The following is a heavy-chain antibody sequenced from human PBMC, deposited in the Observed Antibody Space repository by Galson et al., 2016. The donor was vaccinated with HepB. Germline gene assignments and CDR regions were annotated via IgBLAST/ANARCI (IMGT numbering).Heavy chain of an antibody. CDR3: AKRHEYCPAVGCSVDY. J-gene: IGHJ4*02. D-gene: IGHD2/OR15-2a*01. CDR1: GFTFSKYG. Sequence: SLRLSCAASGFTFSKYGMHWVRQAPGKGLEWVAADSMDGRRKLYADSVKGRFTISRDISNNMLFLQMSSLRADDTAVYYCAKRHEYCPAVGCSVDYWGQGTLVSVSS. CDR2: DSMDGRRK. V-gene: IGHV3-30*18.